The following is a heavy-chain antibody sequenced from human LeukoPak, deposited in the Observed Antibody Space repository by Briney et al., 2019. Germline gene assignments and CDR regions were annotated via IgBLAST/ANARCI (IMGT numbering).Heavy chain of an antibody. J-gene: IGHJ6*03. CDR3: ARGARVGIYYYYYMDV. V-gene: IGHV3-11*01. Sequence: GGPLRLSCAASGFTFSDYYMSWIRQAPGKGLEWVSYISSSGSTIYYADSVKGRFTISRDNAKNSLYLQMNSLRAEDTAVYYCARGARVGIYYYYYMDVWGKGTTVTVSS. CDR1: GFTFSDYY. CDR2: ISSSGSTI. D-gene: IGHD1-26*01.